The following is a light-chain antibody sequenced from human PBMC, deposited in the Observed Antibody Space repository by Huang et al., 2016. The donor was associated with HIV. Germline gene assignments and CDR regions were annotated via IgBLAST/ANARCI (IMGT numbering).Light chain of an antibody. CDR1: QSVSSY. CDR3: QQRSNWPLT. V-gene: IGKV3-11*01. J-gene: IGKJ4*01. CDR2: DAS. Sequence: EIVLTQSPATLSLSPGVRATLSCRASQSVSSYFAWYQQKPGQAPRLLIYDASNRATSIPARLRGSGSGTDLTLTISSLEPEDFAVYYCQQRSNWPLTFGGGTKVELK.